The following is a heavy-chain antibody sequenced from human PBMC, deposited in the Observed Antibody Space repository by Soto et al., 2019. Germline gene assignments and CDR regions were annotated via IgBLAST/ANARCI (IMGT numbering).Heavy chain of an antibody. Sequence: GGSLRLSCAASGFTFNAYAMHWVRQAPGKGLEWVSGISWNSGSRGYADSVKVRFTISRDNATNSLYLQLNSLRAEAYDLYYCAKDLGIMDDSFDIWGQGTMVTVSS. CDR1: GFTFNAYA. CDR3: AKDLGIMDDSFDI. CDR2: ISWNSGSR. J-gene: IGHJ3*02. D-gene: IGHD7-27*01. V-gene: IGHV3-9*01.